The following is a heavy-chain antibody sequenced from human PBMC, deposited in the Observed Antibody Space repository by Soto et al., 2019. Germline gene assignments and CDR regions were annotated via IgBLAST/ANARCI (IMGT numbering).Heavy chain of an antibody. J-gene: IGHJ6*04. CDR3: ARDGGDSYGPYYYYYGMDV. D-gene: IGHD3-10*01. CDR1: GGTFSSYA. V-gene: IGHV1-69*01. CDR2: IIPIFGTA. Sequence: QVPLVQSGAEVKKPGSSVKVSCKASGGTFSSYAISWVRQAPGQGLEWMGGIIPIFGTANYAQKFQGRVTITADETTSTAYMELSSLRSEDTAVYYCARDGGDSYGPYYYYYGMDVWGKGTTVTVSS.